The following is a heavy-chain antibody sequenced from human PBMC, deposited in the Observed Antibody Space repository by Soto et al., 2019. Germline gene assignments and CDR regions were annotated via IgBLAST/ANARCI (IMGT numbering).Heavy chain of an antibody. J-gene: IGHJ6*03. CDR3: ARYLVVVLAARGSYYYYYMDV. D-gene: IGHD2-2*01. CDR2: IYYSGST. CDR1: GGSISSGGYY. V-gene: IGHV4-31*03. Sequence: SETLSLTCTVSGGSISSGGYYWSWIRQHPGKGLEWIGYIYYSGSTYYNPSLKSRVTISVDTSKNQFSLKLSSVTAADTAVYYCARYLVVVLAARGSYYYYYMDVWGKGTTVTVSS.